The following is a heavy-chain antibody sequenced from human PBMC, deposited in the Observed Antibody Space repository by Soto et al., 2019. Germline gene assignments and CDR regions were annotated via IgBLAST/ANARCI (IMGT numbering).Heavy chain of an antibody. Sequence: QVQLVESGGGVVQPGRSVRLSCAASGFTFSSYGMHWVRQAPGKGLEWVAVISYDGSNKYYADSVKGRFTISRDNSKNTLYLQMNSLRAEDMAVYYCAKDHGRWLQLGYWGQGTLVTVSS. J-gene: IGHJ4*02. CDR1: GFTFSSYG. CDR3: AKDHGRWLQLGY. D-gene: IGHD5-12*01. CDR2: ISYDGSNK. V-gene: IGHV3-30*18.